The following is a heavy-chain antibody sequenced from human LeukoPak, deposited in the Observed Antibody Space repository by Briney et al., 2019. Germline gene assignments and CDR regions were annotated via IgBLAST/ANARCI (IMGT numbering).Heavy chain of an antibody. V-gene: IGHV4-38-2*02. J-gene: IGHJ4*02. CDR1: GYSISSGYY. Sequence: SETLSLTCTVSGYSISSGYYWGWIRQPPGKGLEWIGSIYHSGSTYYNPSLKSRVTISVDTSKNQLSLKLSSVTAADTAVYYCASHKRYYDFWSGYYTRLYYFDCWGQGTLVTVSS. CDR2: IYHSGST. CDR3: ASHKRYYDFWSGYYTRLYYFDC. D-gene: IGHD3-3*01.